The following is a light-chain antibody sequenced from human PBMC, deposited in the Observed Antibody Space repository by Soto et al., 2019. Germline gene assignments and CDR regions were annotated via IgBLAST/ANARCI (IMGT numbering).Light chain of an antibody. J-gene: IGKJ2*01. Sequence: AIRMTQTPSSFSASTGDRVTITCRASQGISSYLSWYQQIPGKAPKLLIYAASTLQSGVPSRFSGSGSGTDFTLTLSCLQSEECATYYCLPYYSYPPTFGQGTKLEIK. CDR1: QGISSY. CDR2: AAS. CDR3: LPYYSYPPT. V-gene: IGKV1-8*01.